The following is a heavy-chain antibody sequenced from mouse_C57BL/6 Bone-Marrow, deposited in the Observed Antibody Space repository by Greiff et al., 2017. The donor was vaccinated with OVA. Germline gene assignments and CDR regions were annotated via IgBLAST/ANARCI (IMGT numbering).Heavy chain of an antibody. CDR3: ARGDYGSSFDY. V-gene: IGHV1-59*01. CDR2: IDPSDSYT. J-gene: IGHJ2*01. CDR1: GYTFTSYW. D-gene: IGHD1-1*01. Sequence: QVQLQQPGAELVRPGTSVKLSCKASGYTFTSYWMHWVKQRPGQGLEWIGVIDPSDSYTNYNQQFTGKATLTVDTSSSTAYMQLSSLTSEDTAVYYCARGDYGSSFDYWGKGTTLTVSS.